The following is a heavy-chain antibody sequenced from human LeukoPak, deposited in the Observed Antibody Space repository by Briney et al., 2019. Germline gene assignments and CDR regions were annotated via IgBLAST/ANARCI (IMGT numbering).Heavy chain of an antibody. V-gene: IGHV3-30*04. Sequence: GSLRLSCAASGFTFSSYAMHWVRQAPGKGLEWVAVISYDGSNKYYADSVKGRFTISRDNSKNRLYLQMNSLRAEDTAVYYCARGGSSWYYFDYWGQGTLVTVSS. CDR1: GFTFSSYA. D-gene: IGHD6-13*01. J-gene: IGHJ4*02. CDR3: ARGGSSWYYFDY. CDR2: ISYDGSNK.